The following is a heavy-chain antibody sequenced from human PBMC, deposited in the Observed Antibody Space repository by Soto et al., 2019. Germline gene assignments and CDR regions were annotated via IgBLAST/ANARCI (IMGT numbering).Heavy chain of an antibody. CDR2: IFSSGST. CDR3: ARDQGVVVTADNWFDP. J-gene: IGHJ5*02. Sequence: QVQLQESCPGLVKPSETLSLTCTVSGGSITDYSWVWIRQPAGKGLEWIGRIFSSGSTNYNPSLKVRITMSLHTYKNQVSLKLNSATATDTAVYCCARDQGVVVTADNWFDPWGQGILVTVSS. V-gene: IGHV4-4*07. D-gene: IGHD2-21*02. CDR1: GGSITDYS.